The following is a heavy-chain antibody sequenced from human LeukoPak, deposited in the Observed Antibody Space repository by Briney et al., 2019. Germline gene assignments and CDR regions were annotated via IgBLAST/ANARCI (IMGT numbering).Heavy chain of an antibody. CDR3: ARDYYDSSGDAFDI. D-gene: IGHD3-22*01. V-gene: IGHV4-61*02. J-gene: IGHJ3*02. CDR1: GGSISSGSYY. Sequence: PSQTLSFTCTVSGGSISSGSYYWSWIRQPAGKGLEWIGRIYTSGSTNYNPSLKSRVTISVDTSKNQFSLKLSSVTAADTAVYYCARDYYDSSGDAFDIWGQGTMVTVSS. CDR2: IYTSGST.